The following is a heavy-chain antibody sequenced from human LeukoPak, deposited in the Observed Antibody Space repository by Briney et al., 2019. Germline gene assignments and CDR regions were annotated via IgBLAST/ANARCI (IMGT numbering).Heavy chain of an antibody. V-gene: IGHV1-69*05. CDR3: ARGTYYDILTGQYYYFDY. J-gene: IGHJ4*02. CDR1: GGTFSSYA. D-gene: IGHD3-9*01. Sequence: ASVKVSCKASGGTFSSYAISWVRQAPGQGLEWMGGIIPIFGTANYAQKFQGRATITTDESTSTAYMELSSLRSEDTAVYYCARGTYYDILTGQYYYFDYWGQGTLVTVSS. CDR2: IIPIFGTA.